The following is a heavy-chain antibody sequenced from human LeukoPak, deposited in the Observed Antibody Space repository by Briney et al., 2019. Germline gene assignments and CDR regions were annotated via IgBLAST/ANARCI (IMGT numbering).Heavy chain of an antibody. J-gene: IGHJ1*01. V-gene: IGHV3-30*04. Sequence: GRSLRLSCAASGFTFSSYAMHWVRQAPGKGLEWVAVISYDGSNKYYADSVKGRFTISRDNSKNTLYLQMNSLRAENTAVYYCARGVGTVTSRIQHWGQGTLVTVSS. CDR1: GFTFSSYA. D-gene: IGHD4-17*01. CDR3: ARGVGTVTSRIQH. CDR2: ISYDGSNK.